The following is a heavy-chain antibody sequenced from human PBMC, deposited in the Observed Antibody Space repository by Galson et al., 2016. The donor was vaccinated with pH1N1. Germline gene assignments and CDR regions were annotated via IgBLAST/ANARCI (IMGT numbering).Heavy chain of an antibody. CDR1: GFSVRTSGVG. D-gene: IGHD5-12*01. CDR3: AHREVTITNAFDV. Sequence: PALVKPPQTLTLTCTFSGFSVRTSGVGVGWIRQPPGKSLEWLAIVYWDDDKRYSPSLKSRLTITKDTSINQVVLTMTNMDPVDTGTYYCAHREVTITNAFDVWGQGTMVTVSS. CDR2: VYWDDDK. V-gene: IGHV2-5*02. J-gene: IGHJ3*01.